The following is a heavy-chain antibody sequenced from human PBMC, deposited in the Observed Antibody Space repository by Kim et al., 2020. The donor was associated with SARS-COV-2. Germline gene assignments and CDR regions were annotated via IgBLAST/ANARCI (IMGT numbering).Heavy chain of an antibody. CDR3: ARHHTGRGPTVTTAFDY. CDR1: GGSISSSSYY. Sequence: SETLSLTCTVSGGSISSSSYYWGWIRQPPGKGLEWIGSIYYSGSIYYNPSLKSRVTISVDTSKNQCSLKLGSVTAADTAVYYCARHHTGRGPTVTTAFDYWGQGTLVTVSS. CDR2: IYYSGSI. V-gene: IGHV4-39*01. J-gene: IGHJ4*02. D-gene: IGHD4-17*01.